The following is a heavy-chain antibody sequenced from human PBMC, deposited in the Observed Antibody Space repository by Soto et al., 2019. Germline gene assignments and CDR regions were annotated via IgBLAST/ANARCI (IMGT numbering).Heavy chain of an antibody. CDR3: ATHSGSYYYFDY. J-gene: IGHJ4*02. D-gene: IGHD1-26*01. CDR2: ISSSSSTI. CDR1: GFIFSSYS. V-gene: IGHV3-48*02. Sequence: EVQLVESGGGLVQPGGSLRLSCAASGFIFSSYSMNWVRQAPGKGLEWVSYISSSSSTIYYADSVKGRFTISRDNAKNSLYLQMNSLRDEDTAVYYCATHSGSYYYFDYWGQGTLVTVSS.